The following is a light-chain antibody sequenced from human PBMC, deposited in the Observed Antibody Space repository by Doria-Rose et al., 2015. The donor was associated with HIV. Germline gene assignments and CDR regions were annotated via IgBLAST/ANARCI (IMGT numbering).Light chain of an antibody. CDR2: DGS. Sequence: TQSPGTLSLSPGESATLSCRASPRCSSTYLAWYQQKPGQAPSLLIYDGSTRATGIPDRFSASGSGTDFTLTINRLEPEDFALYYCHQYGTSWTFGQGTKVEI. V-gene: IGKV3-20*01. CDR1: PRCSSTY. CDR3: HQYGTSWT. J-gene: IGKJ1*01.